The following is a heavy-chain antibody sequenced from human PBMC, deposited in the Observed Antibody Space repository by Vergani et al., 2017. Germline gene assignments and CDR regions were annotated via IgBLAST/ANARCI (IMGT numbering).Heavy chain of an antibody. J-gene: IGHJ4*02. CDR1: GFTFSSYS. CDR2: ISSSSSTI. CDR3: AREERSNTSPFVGD. V-gene: IGHV3-48*01. D-gene: IGHD2/OR15-2a*01. Sequence: EVQLVESGGGLVQPGGSLRLSCAASGFTFSSYSMNWVRQAPGKGLEWVSYISSSSSTIYYADSVKGRFTISRDNSKNTVYLQMNSLKAEDRATYYCAREERSNTSPFVGDWGQGTLVTV.